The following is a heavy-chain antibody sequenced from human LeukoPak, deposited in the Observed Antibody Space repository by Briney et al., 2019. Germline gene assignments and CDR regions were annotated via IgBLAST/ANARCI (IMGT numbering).Heavy chain of an antibody. Sequence: PSQTLSLTCAASGGSISSGGYSWSWIRQPRGKGLEWIGYIYHSGSTYYNPSLKSRVTISVDRSKNQFSLKLSSVTAADTAVYCCARGLWFGELFPLAFDIWGQGTMVTVSS. CDR1: GGSISSGGYS. CDR3: ARGLWFGELFPLAFDI. J-gene: IGHJ3*02. CDR2: IYHSGST. D-gene: IGHD3-10*01. V-gene: IGHV4-30-2*01.